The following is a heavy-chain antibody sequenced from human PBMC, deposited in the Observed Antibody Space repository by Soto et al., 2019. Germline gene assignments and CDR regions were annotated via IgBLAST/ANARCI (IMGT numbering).Heavy chain of an antibody. V-gene: IGHV1-3*01. CDR3: ARGPLSGVATIWDYANWFEP. Sequence: QAQLVQSGAEVKKPGASVKVSCKASGYSFTDFAMHWVRLASGQRLEWMGWINADKGYTKYSPKFQGRVTITRDTSATTVYMELRSLRSEDTAVYYCARGPLSGVATIWDYANWFEPWGQGSLVTVST. J-gene: IGHJ5*02. D-gene: IGHD5-12*01. CDR1: GYSFTDFA. CDR2: INADKGYT.